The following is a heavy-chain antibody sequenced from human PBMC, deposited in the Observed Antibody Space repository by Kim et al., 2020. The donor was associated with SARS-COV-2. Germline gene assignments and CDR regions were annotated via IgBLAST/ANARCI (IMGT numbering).Heavy chain of an antibody. CDR2: ISSSSSYT. V-gene: IGHV3-11*06. CDR3: ARDGRYYDSSGYYVDY. Sequence: GGSLRLSCAASGFTFSDYYMSWIRQAPGKGLEWVSYISSSSSYTNYADSVKGRFTISRDNAKNSLYLQMNSLRAEDTAVYYCARDGRYYDSSGYYVDYWGQGTLVTVSS. J-gene: IGHJ4*02. D-gene: IGHD3-22*01. CDR1: GFTFSDYY.